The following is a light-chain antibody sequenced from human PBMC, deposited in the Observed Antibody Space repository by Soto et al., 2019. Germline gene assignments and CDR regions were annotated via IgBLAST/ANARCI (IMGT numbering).Light chain of an antibody. J-gene: IGKJ1*01. CDR3: QQSYTTPTWT. V-gene: IGKV1-39*01. Sequence: IQMTQSPSTLSASVGDRVTITCRASQSISSRYLNWYQQKPGKAPRLLIYIASNLQSGVPSRFSGSGSGTDFTLTITNLQREDFATYYCQQSYTTPTWTFGPGTNVDIK. CDR1: QSISSRY. CDR2: IAS.